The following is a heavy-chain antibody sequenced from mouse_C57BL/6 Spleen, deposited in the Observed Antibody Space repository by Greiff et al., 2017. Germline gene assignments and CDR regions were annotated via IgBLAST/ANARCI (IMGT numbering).Heavy chain of an antibody. Sequence: EVQLQESGGDLVKPGGSLKLSCAASGFTFSSYGMSWVRQTPDKRLEWVATISSGGSYTYYPDSVKGRFTISRDNAKNTLYLQMSSLKSEDTAMYYCARHGLDYYGSSYEYFDVWGTGTTVTVSS. J-gene: IGHJ1*03. CDR3: ARHGLDYYGSSYEYFDV. D-gene: IGHD1-1*01. V-gene: IGHV5-6*01. CDR2: ISSGGSYT. CDR1: GFTFSSYG.